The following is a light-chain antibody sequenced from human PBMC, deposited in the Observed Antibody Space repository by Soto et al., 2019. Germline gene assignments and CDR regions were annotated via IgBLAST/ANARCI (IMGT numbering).Light chain of an antibody. V-gene: IGKV3-11*01. Sequence: EIVLTQSPATLSLSPGEGATLSCRASQSVVSYLAWYQQKPGQAPRLLIYDASNRATGIPARFSGSGSGTDFTLTISSLEPEDFAVYYCQQRSNWPPLTFGGGTKVEIK. J-gene: IGKJ4*01. CDR1: QSVVSY. CDR3: QQRSNWPPLT. CDR2: DAS.